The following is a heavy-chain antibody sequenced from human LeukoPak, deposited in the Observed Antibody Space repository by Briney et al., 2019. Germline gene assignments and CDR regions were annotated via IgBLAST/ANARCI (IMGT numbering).Heavy chain of an antibody. D-gene: IGHD2-15*01. V-gene: IGHV1-18*01. CDR2: ISAYNGNT. CDR1: GYTFTSYA. J-gene: IGHJ3*02. CDR3: ARRYCSGGSCRYPHAFDI. Sequence: ASVKVSCKASGYTFTSYAMNWVRQAPGQGLEWMGWISAYNGNTNYAQKLQGRVTMTTDTSTSTAYMELRSLRSDDTAVYYCARRYCSGGSCRYPHAFDIWGQGTMVTVSS.